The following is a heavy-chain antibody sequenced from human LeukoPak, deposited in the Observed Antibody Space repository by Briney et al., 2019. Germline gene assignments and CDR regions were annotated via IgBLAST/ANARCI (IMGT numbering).Heavy chain of an antibody. V-gene: IGHV5-51*01. J-gene: IGHJ2*01. Sequence: GESLKISRKGSGYTFTNYWIGWVRQMPGEGLEWMGIIFPGDSDTRYSPSFEGQVTISVDKSITTAYLQWSSLKASDSAMYYCARRDGGANYWYFDVWGRGTLVTASS. CDR2: IFPGDSDT. D-gene: IGHD2-15*01. CDR3: ARRDGGANYWYFDV. CDR1: GYTFTNYW.